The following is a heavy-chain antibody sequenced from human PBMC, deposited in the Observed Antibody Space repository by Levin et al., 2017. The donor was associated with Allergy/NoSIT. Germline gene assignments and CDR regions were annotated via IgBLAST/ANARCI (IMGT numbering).Heavy chain of an antibody. D-gene: IGHD3-9*01. CDR3: ARGRRRRPGYDILTGSQYFQH. CDR2: IYYSGST. Sequence: TSETLSLTCTVSGGSISSYYWSWIRQPPGKGLEWIGYIYYSGSTNYNPSLKSRVTISVDTSKNQFSLKLSSVTAADTAVYYCARGRRRRPGYDILTGSQYFQHWGQGTLVTVSS. J-gene: IGHJ1*01. CDR1: GGSISSYY. V-gene: IGHV4-59*01.